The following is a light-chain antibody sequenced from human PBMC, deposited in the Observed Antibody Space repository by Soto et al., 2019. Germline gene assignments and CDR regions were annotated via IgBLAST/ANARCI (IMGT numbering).Light chain of an antibody. J-gene: IGKJ2*01. CDR2: DAS. Sequence: DIQMTQSPSSLSASVGDRVTITCQASQDISNNLNWYQQKPGKAPKLLIYDASNLETGVPSRFSGGGSGTDFTFTISSLQPEDIATYYCQQYDNLPGYTFGQGTKREIK. V-gene: IGKV1-33*01. CDR1: QDISNN. CDR3: QQYDNLPGYT.